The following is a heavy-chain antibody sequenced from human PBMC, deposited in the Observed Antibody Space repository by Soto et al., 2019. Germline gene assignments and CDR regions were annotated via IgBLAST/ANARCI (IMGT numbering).Heavy chain of an antibody. CDR3: ARVFGYCSSTSCSPADYYYYGMDV. D-gene: IGHD2-2*03. J-gene: IGHJ6*02. Sequence: SVKVSCKASGGTFSSYAISWVRQAPGQGLEGMGGIIPIFGTANYAQKFQGRVTITADESTSTAYMELSSLRFEDTAVYYCARVFGYCSSTSCSPADYYYYGMDVWGQGTTVTVSS. V-gene: IGHV1-69*13. CDR1: GGTFSSYA. CDR2: IIPIFGTA.